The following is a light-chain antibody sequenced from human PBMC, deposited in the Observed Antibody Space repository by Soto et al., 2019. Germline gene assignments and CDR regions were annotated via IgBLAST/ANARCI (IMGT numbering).Light chain of an antibody. Sequence: LSQSPGTRSLSPGERARRCCGASQGVSNNYLAWYQQKPGQSPRLLIYDASTRATGIPARFSGSGSGTEFTLTISSLQSEDFAVYYCQQYTNWRTFGQGTNVDI. CDR1: QGVSNN. J-gene: IGKJ1*01. V-gene: IGKV3-15*01. CDR2: DAS. CDR3: QQYTNWRT.